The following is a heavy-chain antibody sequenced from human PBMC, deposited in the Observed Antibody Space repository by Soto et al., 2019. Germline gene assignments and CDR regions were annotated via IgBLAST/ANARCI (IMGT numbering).Heavy chain of an antibody. V-gene: IGHV1-2*04. J-gene: IGHJ5*02. D-gene: IGHD1-26*01. CDR1: VYTFTGYH. CDR3: ARWVGASNWFDH. CDR2: INTNTGDT. Sequence: GXSVKVSCKASVYTFTGYHVHWVRQAPGQGLEWMGWINTNTGDTNYAQKFQGWVTMTRDTSINTAYVQLSRLRSDDTAVYFCARWVGASNWFDHWGQGTLVTVSS.